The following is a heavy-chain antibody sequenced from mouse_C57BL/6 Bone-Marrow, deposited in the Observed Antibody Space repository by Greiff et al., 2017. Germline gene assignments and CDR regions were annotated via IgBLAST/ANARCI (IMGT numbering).Heavy chain of an antibody. CDR3: ARGGYDEGGFDY. V-gene: IGHV3-1*01. CDR1: GYSITSGYD. J-gene: IGHJ2*01. CDR2: ISYSGST. Sequence: DVKLQESGPGMVKPSQSLSLTCTVTGYSITSGYDWHWIRHFPGNKLEWMGYISYSGSTNYNPSLKSRISITHDTSKNHFFLKLNSVTTEDTATYYCARGGYDEGGFDYWGQGTTLTVSS. D-gene: IGHD2-2*01.